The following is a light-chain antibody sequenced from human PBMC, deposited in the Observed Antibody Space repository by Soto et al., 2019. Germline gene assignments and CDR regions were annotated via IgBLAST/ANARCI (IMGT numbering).Light chain of an antibody. Sequence: QSALTQPASVSGSPGQSITISCTGTSSDVGSYNLVSWYQQHPGKAPKLIIYEVSKRPSGVSSRFSGSKSGNTASLTISGLQAEDEADYYCCSYAGSSTYVFGTGTKLTVL. J-gene: IGLJ1*01. CDR1: SSDVGSYNL. CDR2: EVS. V-gene: IGLV2-23*02. CDR3: CSYAGSSTYV.